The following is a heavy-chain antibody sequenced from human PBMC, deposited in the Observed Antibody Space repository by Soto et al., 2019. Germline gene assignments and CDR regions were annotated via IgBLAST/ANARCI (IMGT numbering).Heavy chain of an antibody. V-gene: IGHV4-4*07. Sequence: QVQLQESGPGLVKPSETLSLTCTVSGVSISNYYWSWVRQAAGKGLEWIGRIYISGIIDQNPSLKSRITMSGDRSKNQVSLDLTSVTAADTAVYYCARAAKFGDLYYWGQGILVTVSS. D-gene: IGHD3-10*01. J-gene: IGHJ4*02. CDR3: ARAAKFGDLYY. CDR2: IYISGII. CDR1: GVSISNYY.